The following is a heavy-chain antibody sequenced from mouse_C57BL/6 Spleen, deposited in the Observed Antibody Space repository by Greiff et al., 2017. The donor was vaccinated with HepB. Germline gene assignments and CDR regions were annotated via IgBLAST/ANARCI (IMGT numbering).Heavy chain of an antibody. D-gene: IGHD2-12*01. CDR1: GYTFTSYW. CDR2: IDPSDSYT. V-gene: IGHV1-69*01. J-gene: IGHJ4*01. Sequence: VQLQQPGAELVMPGASVKLSCKASGYTFTSYWMHWVKQRPGQGLEWIGEIDPSDSYTNYNQKFKGKSTLTVDKSSSTAYMQLSSLTSEDSAVYYCATLRRSALDDWGQGTSLTVSS. CDR3: ATLRRSALDD.